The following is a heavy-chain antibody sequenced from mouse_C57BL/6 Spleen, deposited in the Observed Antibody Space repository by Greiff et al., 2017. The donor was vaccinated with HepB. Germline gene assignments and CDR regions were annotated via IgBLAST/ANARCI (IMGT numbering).Heavy chain of an antibody. Sequence: EVHLVESGGDLVKPGGSLKLSCAASGFTFSSYGMSWVRQTPDKRLEWVATISSGGSYTYYPDSVKGRFTISRDNAKNTLYLQMSSLKSEDTAMYYCARGGTGTYPFDYWGQGTTLTVSS. V-gene: IGHV5-6*01. CDR1: GFTFSSYG. D-gene: IGHD4-1*01. CDR2: ISSGGSYT. CDR3: ARGGTGTYPFDY. J-gene: IGHJ2*01.